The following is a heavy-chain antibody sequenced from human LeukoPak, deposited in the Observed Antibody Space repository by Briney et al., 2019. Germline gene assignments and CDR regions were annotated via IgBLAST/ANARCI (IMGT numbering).Heavy chain of an antibody. Sequence: SETLSLTCAVYGGSFSGYYWSWIRQAQGKGLEWIGEINHSGNTNYNPSLKSRVTISVDTSKNQFSLKLSSVTAADTAVYYCVTEPGYCTGGRCYGGWFDPWGQGTLVTVSS. CDR1: GGSFSGYY. CDR3: VTEPGYCTGGRCYGGWFDP. J-gene: IGHJ5*02. CDR2: INHSGNT. D-gene: IGHD2-15*01. V-gene: IGHV4-34*01.